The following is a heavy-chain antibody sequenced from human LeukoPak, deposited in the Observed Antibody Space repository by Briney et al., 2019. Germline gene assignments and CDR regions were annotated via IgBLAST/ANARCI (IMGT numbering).Heavy chain of an antibody. V-gene: IGHV1-69*13. J-gene: IGHJ6*02. CDR2: IIPIFNTA. D-gene: IGHD6-13*01. CDR1: GYTFIRYH. Sequence: SVKVSCKASGYTFIRYHMHWVRQAPGQGLEWMGGIIPIFNTANYAQKFQGRVTITADESTSTAYMELSSLRSEDTAVYYCAKVIAAAGTGLNYYFFGMDVWGQGTTVTVSS. CDR3: AKVIAAAGTGLNYYFFGMDV.